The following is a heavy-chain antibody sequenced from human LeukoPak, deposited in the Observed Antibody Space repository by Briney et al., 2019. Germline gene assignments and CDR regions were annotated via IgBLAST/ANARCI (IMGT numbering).Heavy chain of an antibody. Sequence: GGSLRLSCAASGFTFSTYSMNWVRQAPGKGLEWVSSISSNNRYIYYADSVKGRFTISRDNAKNSLYLQMNSLRAGDTAVYYCARAPPYSSASWGYYGMDVWGQGTTVTVSS. D-gene: IGHD6-6*01. J-gene: IGHJ6*02. CDR3: ARAPPYSSASWGYYGMDV. V-gene: IGHV3-21*01. CDR1: GFTFSTYS. CDR2: ISSNNRYI.